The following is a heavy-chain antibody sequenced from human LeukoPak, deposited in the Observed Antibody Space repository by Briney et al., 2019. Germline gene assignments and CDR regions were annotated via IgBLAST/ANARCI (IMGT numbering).Heavy chain of an antibody. CDR1: GFTFSRYS. Sequence: PGGSLRLSCAASGFTFSRYSMNWVRQAPGKGLEWISYISTSNSPIYYADSVKGRFTISRDNAKNSLYLQMNSLSAEDTAVYYCARADVEMATIVYAFDIWGQGTMVTVSS. J-gene: IGHJ3*02. CDR2: ISTSNSPI. V-gene: IGHV3-48*01. D-gene: IGHD5-24*01. CDR3: ARADVEMATIVYAFDI.